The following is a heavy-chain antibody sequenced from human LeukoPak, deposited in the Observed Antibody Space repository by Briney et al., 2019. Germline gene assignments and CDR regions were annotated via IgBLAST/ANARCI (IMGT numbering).Heavy chain of an antibody. D-gene: IGHD3-16*01. CDR1: GGSISSDY. V-gene: IGHV4-59*12. CDR2: IDYSGST. Sequence: PSETLSLTCIVSGGSISSDYWSWIRQPPGKGLEWIGYIDYSGSTNYKPSLKSRVTISADTSKNQFSLKLSSVTAADTAVYYCARGPPGYYDYVWGSYFGYWGQGTLVTVSS. CDR3: ARGPPGYYDYVWGSYFGY. J-gene: IGHJ4*02.